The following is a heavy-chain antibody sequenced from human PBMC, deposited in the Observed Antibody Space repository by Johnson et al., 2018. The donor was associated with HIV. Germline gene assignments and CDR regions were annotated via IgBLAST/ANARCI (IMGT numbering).Heavy chain of an antibody. Sequence: VQLVESGGGLVQPGRSLRLSCAASGFTFDDYAMHWVRQAPGKGLEWVSGISWNSGSIGYADSVKGRFTISRDNAKNSLYLQMNSLRAEDTALYYCARDQSVAAQMVWMDAFDIWGQGTKVTVSS. CDR3: ARDQSVAAQMVWMDAFDI. V-gene: IGHV3-9*01. J-gene: IGHJ3*02. D-gene: IGHD6-19*01. CDR2: ISWNSGSI. CDR1: GFTFDDYA.